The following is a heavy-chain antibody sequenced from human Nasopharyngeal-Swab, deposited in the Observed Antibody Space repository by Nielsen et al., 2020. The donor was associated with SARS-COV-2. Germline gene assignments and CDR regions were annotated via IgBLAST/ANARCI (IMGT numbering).Heavy chain of an antibody. J-gene: IGHJ3*02. D-gene: IGHD2-15*01. CDR2: IDWGDDK. CDR1: GFSLSTSGMC. V-gene: IGHV2-70*01. CDR3: ARSGDCSGGRCNDAFDI. Sequence: SGPTLVKPTHTLTLTCTFSGFSLSTSGMCVNWIRQPPGKALEWLALIDWGDDKYYSTSLKTRLTISKDSSKDEVVLTMTNMDPVDTATYYCARSGDCSGGRCNDAFDIWGQGTMVTVSS.